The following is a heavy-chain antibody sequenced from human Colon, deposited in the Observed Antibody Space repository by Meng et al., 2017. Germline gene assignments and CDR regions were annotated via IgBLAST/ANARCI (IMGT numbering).Heavy chain of an antibody. V-gene: IGHV4-30-4*01. CDR1: NGSINSADYY. D-gene: IGHD2-2*01. CDR2: IHSSGNT. Sequence: QVQLQEAGPGLVKPSQTLSLTCTTSNGSINSADYYWNWIRKSPGKGPEWLGYIHSSGNTYYTPSLKSRLAMSLDTSKNQFSLRLTSVTAADTAVYYCARNPVIPDARTFDFWGQGALVTVSS. CDR3: ARNPVIPDARTFDF. J-gene: IGHJ4*02.